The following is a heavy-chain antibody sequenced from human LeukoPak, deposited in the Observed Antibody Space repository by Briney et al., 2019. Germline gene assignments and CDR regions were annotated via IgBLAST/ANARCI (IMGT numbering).Heavy chain of an antibody. D-gene: IGHD3-22*01. CDR3: AKDLYDSSSYIQYYFDC. CDR2: FSGSGNST. Sequence: GGSLRLSCAASGFTFSSYAMSWVRQAPGKGLEWVSAFSGSGNSTCYADSVKGRFTISRDNSKNTLYLQVNSLRAEDTAVYYCAKDLYDSSSYIQYYFDCWGQGTLVTVSS. V-gene: IGHV3-23*01. J-gene: IGHJ4*02. CDR1: GFTFSSYA.